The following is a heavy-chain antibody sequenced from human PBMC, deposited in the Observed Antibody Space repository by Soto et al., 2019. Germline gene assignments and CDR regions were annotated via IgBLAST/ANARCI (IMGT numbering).Heavy chain of an antibody. CDR3: AKDSWAIFGVPAGEYYAMDV. CDR1: GFTFENYA. D-gene: IGHD3-3*01. CDR2: ISGSGGTT. Sequence: EVQLLESGGAPVHSGGSLRLSCVASGFTFENYAMSWVRQAPGKGLEWVSAISGSGGTTYYSDSVKGRFTISRDNSKNTVYLQMNDLRVEDAAEYFCAKDSWAIFGVPAGEYYAMDVWGQGTTVTVSS. V-gene: IGHV3-23*01. J-gene: IGHJ6*02.